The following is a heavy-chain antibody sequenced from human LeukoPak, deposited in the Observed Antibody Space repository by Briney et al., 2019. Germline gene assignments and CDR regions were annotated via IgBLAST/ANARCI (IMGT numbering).Heavy chain of an antibody. D-gene: IGHD3-3*01. CDR2: IRYDGSNK. CDR1: GFTFSSYG. Sequence: GGSLRLSCAASGFTFSSYGMHWVRQAPGKGLEWVAFIRYDGSNKYYADSVKGRFIISRDNSKNTLYLQMNSLRAEDTAVYYCAKVLPYDSSNWFDPWGQGTLVTVSS. J-gene: IGHJ5*02. CDR3: AKVLPYDSSNWFDP. V-gene: IGHV3-30*02.